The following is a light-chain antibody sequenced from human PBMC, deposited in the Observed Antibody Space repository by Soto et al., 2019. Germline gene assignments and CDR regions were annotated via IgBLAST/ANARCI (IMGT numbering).Light chain of an antibody. Sequence: EIVLTQSPGTLSLSPGERATLSCRASQNVNSNHIAWYQQKPGQAPRLLIYGPSSRATGIPERFSGSGSGTDFPLTTSRLEPEDFAVYFCHQCGSSPQTFGHGTKVEIK. V-gene: IGKV3-20*01. CDR1: QNVNSNH. CDR3: HQCGSSPQT. J-gene: IGKJ1*01. CDR2: GPS.